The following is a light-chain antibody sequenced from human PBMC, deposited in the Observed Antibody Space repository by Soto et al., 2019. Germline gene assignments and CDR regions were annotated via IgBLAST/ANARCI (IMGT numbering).Light chain of an antibody. J-gene: IGLJ1*01. Sequence: QSALTQPPSASGSPGQSVTISCTGTSSDVGGYNYVSWYQQHPGKAPQLVIYGVNKRASGVPDRFSGSKSGNTASLTVSGLQAEDDADYCCSSYAGSNILYVFGTGTQVTVL. CDR3: SSYAGSNILYV. CDR1: SSDVGGYNY. CDR2: GVN. V-gene: IGLV2-8*01.